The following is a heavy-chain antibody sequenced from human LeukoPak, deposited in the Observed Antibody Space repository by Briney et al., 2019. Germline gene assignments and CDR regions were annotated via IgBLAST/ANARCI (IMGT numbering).Heavy chain of an antibody. J-gene: IGHJ4*02. CDR1: GFTFSKYS. CDR3: ARDLIGYCSSTSCSATAAGHDFDY. V-gene: IGHV3-48*04. CDR2: ISSSGSTI. Sequence: GGSLRLSCAASGFTFSKYSMNWVRQAPGKGLAWVSYISSSGSTIYYADSVKGRFTISRDNAKNSLYLQMNSLRAEDTAVYYCARDLIGYCSSTSCSATAAGHDFDYWGQGTLVTVSS. D-gene: IGHD2-2*01.